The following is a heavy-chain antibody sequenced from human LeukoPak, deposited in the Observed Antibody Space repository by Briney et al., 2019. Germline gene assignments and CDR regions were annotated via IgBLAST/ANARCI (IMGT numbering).Heavy chain of an antibody. CDR2: IYYSGST. Sequence: SQTLSLTWTVSGGSISSGDYYWSWIRQPPGKGLEWIGYIYYSGSTYYNPSLKSRVTISVDTSKNQFSLKLSSVTAADTAVYYCAREPSYNWNPTTIDYWGQGTLVTVSS. CDR3: AREPSYNWNPTTIDY. J-gene: IGHJ4*02. V-gene: IGHV4-30-4*08. D-gene: IGHD1-20*01. CDR1: GGSISSGDYY.